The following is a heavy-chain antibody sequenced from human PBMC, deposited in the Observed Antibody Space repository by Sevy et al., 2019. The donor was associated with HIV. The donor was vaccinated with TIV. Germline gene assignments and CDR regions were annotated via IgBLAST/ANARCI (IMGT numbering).Heavy chain of an antibody. V-gene: IGHV3-23*01. Sequence: GGSLRLSCAASGFIFNSYTMNWVRQAPGKGLEWVSAISGSGGTTYYADSVKGRFTISRDNSKKKVDLQMNSLTVEDPAVYYCAKGYGSGSPPDYWGQGTLVTVSS. CDR3: AKGYGSGSPPDY. J-gene: IGHJ4*02. CDR1: GFIFNSYT. CDR2: ISGSGGTT. D-gene: IGHD3-10*01.